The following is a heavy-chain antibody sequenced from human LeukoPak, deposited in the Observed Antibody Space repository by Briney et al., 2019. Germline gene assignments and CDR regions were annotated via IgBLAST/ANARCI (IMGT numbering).Heavy chain of an antibody. CDR2: ISGSGGST. CDR3: AKDLLAAAGHDY. V-gene: IGHV3-23*01. CDR1: GFTFSSYA. D-gene: IGHD6-13*01. J-gene: IGHJ4*02. Sequence: GGPLRLSCEASGFTFSSYAMSWFRQAPGKGLKWVSAISGSGGSTYYADSVKGRFTISRDNSKNTLYLQMNSLRAEDTAVYYCAKDLLAAAGHDYWGQGTLVTVSS.